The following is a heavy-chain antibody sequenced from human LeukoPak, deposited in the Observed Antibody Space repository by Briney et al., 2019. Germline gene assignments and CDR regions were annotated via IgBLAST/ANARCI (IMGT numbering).Heavy chain of an antibody. Sequence: PGGSLRLSCAASGFSFSKYAMAWVRQAPGKGLEWVAIISKDGSMRYYADSVKGRFTVSRDNSNNTLSLQMNSLKSEDTAVYYCAGEKFDIWGQGTMVTVSA. CDR3: AGEKFDI. J-gene: IGHJ3*02. CDR2: ISKDGSMR. CDR1: GFSFSKYA. V-gene: IGHV3-30*04.